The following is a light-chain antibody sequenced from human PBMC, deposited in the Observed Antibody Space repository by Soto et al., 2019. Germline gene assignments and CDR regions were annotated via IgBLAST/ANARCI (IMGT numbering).Light chain of an antibody. CDR3: CSYAGSYTVV. Sequence: QSALTQPRSVSGSPGQSVTISCTGTSSGVGAYNYVSWYQQHPGKAPKLMIYDVSKRPSGVPDRFSGSKSGNTASLTISGLQAEDEADYYCCSYAGSYTVVFGGGTKLTVL. CDR2: DVS. J-gene: IGLJ2*01. CDR1: SSGVGAYNY. V-gene: IGLV2-11*01.